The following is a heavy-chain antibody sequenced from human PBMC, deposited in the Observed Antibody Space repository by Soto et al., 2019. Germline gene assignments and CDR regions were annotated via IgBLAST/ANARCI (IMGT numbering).Heavy chain of an antibody. V-gene: IGHV3-21*01. CDR3: ARDAYYYGSGSSFPHYYYYGMDV. CDR1: GFTFSSYS. Sequence: PGGSLRLSCAASGFTFSSYSMNWVRQAPGKGLEWVSSISSSSSYIYYADSVKGRFTISRDNAKNSLYLQMNSLRAEDTAVYYCARDAYYYGSGSSFPHYYYYGMDVWGQGTTVTVSS. J-gene: IGHJ6*02. CDR2: ISSSSSYI. D-gene: IGHD3-10*01.